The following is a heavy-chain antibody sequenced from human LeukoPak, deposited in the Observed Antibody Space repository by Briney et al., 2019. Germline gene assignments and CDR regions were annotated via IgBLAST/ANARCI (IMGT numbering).Heavy chain of an antibody. CDR3: ANSYTSSSRTPFDS. D-gene: IGHD6-6*01. V-gene: IGHV3-23*01. CDR1: GFTFSSYA. Sequence: GGSLRLSCAASGFTFSSYAMSWVRQAPGKGLEWVSAISGSGGSTYYADSVKGRFTISRDNSKNTVFLLLNSLRAEDTALYYCANSYTSSSRTPFDSWGQGILVTVSS. J-gene: IGHJ4*02. CDR2: ISGSGGST.